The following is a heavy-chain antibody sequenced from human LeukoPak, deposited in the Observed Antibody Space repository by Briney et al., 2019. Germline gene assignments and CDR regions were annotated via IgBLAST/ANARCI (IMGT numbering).Heavy chain of an antibody. V-gene: IGHV1-2*06. J-gene: IGHJ4*02. CDR3: ARGDSSSSPLSY. CDR1: GYTFIGYY. CDR2: INPNSGGT. Sequence: GASVKVSCKASGYTFIGYYIHWVRQAPGQGLEWMGRINPNSGGTNYAQKFQGRVTMTRDTSIGTAYMELTSLRSDDTAVYSCARGDSSSSPLSYWGQGTLVTVSS. D-gene: IGHD6-6*01.